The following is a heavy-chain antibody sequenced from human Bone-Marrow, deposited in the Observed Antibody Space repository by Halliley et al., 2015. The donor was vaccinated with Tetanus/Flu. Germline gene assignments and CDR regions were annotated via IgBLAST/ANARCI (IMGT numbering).Heavy chain of an antibody. D-gene: IGHD5-12*01. CDR3: ATTGGGYSGEDTPDY. CDR2: ISNTGGTK. V-gene: IGHV3-48*03. J-gene: IGHJ4*02. Sequence: SYISNTGGTKYYRDSVKGRFTISRDNGRNSMFLQMSSLRADDTAVYYCATTGGGYSGEDTPDYWGQGTLVTVPS.